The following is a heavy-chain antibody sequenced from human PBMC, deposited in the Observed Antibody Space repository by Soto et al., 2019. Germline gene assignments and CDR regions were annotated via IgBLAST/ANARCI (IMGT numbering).Heavy chain of an antibody. CDR1: GGSFSSYY. V-gene: IGHV1-69*14. CDR3: VTSVTASRRASGPDY. D-gene: IGHD5-18*01. J-gene: IGHJ4*02. CDR2: VITAFSST. Sequence: QVRLVQSGAEVKKPGSSVKVSCTVSGGSFSSYYITWVRQAPGQGLEWLGGVITAFSSTRYAQKFQGRATITADKSTGTGYLELSRLTIEDTAVYYCVTSVTASRRASGPDYWCQGTLVTVAS.